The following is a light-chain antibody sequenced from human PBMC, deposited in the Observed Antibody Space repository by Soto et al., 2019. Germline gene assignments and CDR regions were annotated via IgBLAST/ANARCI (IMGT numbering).Light chain of an antibody. CDR2: DAS. Sequence: EIVLTQSPATLSLSPGERATLSCRASQSVGGHLAWYQQKPGQAPRLLIYDASDRATGIPARFSGSGSETDFTLTISSLEPDDFAVYYCQQRNYWPPSITFGQGTRQEIK. V-gene: IGKV3-11*01. CDR3: QQRNYWPPSIT. J-gene: IGKJ5*01. CDR1: QSVGGH.